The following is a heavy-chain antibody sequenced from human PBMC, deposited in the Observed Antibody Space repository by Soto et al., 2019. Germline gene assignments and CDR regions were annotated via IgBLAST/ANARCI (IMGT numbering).Heavy chain of an antibody. CDR3: AKDGGEDIVAIEGIFDY. Sequence: GGSLRLSCAASGFTFSSYAMSWVRQAPGKGLEWVSAISGSGGSTYYADSVKGRFTISRDNSKNTLYLQMNSLRAEDTAVYYCAKDGGEDIVAIEGIFDYWGQGTLVTVSS. CDR2: ISGSGGST. D-gene: IGHD5-12*01. CDR1: GFTFSSYA. J-gene: IGHJ4*02. V-gene: IGHV3-23*01.